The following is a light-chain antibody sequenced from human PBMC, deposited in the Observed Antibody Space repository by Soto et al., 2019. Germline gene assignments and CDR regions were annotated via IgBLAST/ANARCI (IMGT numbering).Light chain of an antibody. CDR2: HAS. CDR3: QHYNKYPGT. Sequence: DIQMTQSPSTLSASIGDRVTITCRASQTINNWLAWYQQKPGKAPNLLIYHASNLETGVPSRFSGSAFGTKFTFTISRLLPDDFATYYWQHYNKYPGTFGQEAKVDIK. V-gene: IGKV1-5*01. J-gene: IGKJ1*01. CDR1: QTINNW.